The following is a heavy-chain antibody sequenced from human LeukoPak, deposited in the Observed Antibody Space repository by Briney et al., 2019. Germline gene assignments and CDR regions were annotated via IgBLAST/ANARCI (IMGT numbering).Heavy chain of an antibody. CDR3: ARDYAAGYYGWLDP. J-gene: IGHJ5*02. CDR1: GGSIRSHY. V-gene: IGHV4-59*11. D-gene: IGHD3-9*01. CDR2: IYYTGST. Sequence: SETLSLTCTVSGGSIRSHYWSWIRQPPGKGLEWIGYIYYTGSTIYTPSFKSRVTISVDTSKNQFSLRLSSVTAADTAVYYCARDYAAGYYGWLDPWGQGTLVTVSS.